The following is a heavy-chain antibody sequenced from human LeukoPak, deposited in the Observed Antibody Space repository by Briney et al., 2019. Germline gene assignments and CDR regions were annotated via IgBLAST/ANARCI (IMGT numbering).Heavy chain of an antibody. CDR1: GYTFTGYY. CDR2: INPNSGGT. V-gene: IGHV1-2*02. CDR3: ATVTSSSWGNWFDP. D-gene: IGHD6-13*01. J-gene: IGHJ5*02. Sequence: APVKVSCKASGYTFTGYYMHWVRQAPGQGLEWMGWINPNSGGTNYAQKFQGRVTMTRDTSISTAYMELSRLRSDDTAVYYCATVTSSSWGNWFDPWGQGTLVTASS.